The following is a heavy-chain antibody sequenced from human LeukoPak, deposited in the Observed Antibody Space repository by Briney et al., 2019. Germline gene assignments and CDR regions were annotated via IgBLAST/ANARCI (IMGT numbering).Heavy chain of an antibody. J-gene: IGHJ4*02. CDR3: ARGGRLFLPY. CDR1: GGSFSGYY. D-gene: IGHD3-22*01. V-gene: IGHV4-34*01. CDR2: INHSGNT. Sequence: PSETLSLTCAVYGGSFSGYYWNWIRQFPGKGLEWIGEINHSGNTNYNPSLKSRVTISVDTSKNQFSLKLSSLTAADTAVYYCARGGRLFLPYWGQGTLVTVSS.